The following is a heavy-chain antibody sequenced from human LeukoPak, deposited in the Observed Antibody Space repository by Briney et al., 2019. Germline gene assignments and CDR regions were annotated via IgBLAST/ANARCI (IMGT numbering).Heavy chain of an antibody. CDR2: IYHSGRT. CDR3: ARRRYYDGSGYLE. V-gene: IGHV4-39*01. J-gene: IGHJ1*01. D-gene: IGHD3-22*01. CDR1: GDSVSRSDSY. Sequence: PSETLSLTGSVSGDSVSRSDSYWDWIRQPPGKGLEWIGTIYHSGRTYYSPSLKSRVTMSVDPSNNQFSLNLRSVTAADTAVYYCARRRYYDGSGYLEWGQGTLLSVSS.